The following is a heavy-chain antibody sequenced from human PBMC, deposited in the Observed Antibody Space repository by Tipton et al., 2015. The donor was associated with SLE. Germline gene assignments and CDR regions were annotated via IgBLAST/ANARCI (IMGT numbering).Heavy chain of an antibody. CDR1: GGSISRSSHY. CDR2: IYYSGST. Sequence: TLSLTCNVSGGSISRSSHYWGWIRQPPGKGLEWIGSIYYSGSTYYNPSLKSRLTISLDTSKNQFSLKLSSVTAADTAVYYCARSAGYGSSWAHFDYWGQGTLVTVSS. D-gene: IGHD6-13*01. J-gene: IGHJ4*02. V-gene: IGHV4-39*07. CDR3: ARSAGYGSSWAHFDY.